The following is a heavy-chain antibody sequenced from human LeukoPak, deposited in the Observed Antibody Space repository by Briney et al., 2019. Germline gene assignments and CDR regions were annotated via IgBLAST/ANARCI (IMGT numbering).Heavy chain of an antibody. D-gene: IGHD3-3*01. J-gene: IGHJ5*02. CDR2: IYYSGST. CDR3: AIYYDFWRIFDP. CDR1: GGSISSYY. V-gene: IGHV4-59*08. Sequence: RSSETLSLTCTVSGGSISSYYWSWIRQPPGKGLEWIGYIYYSGSTNYNPSLKSRVTISADTSKNQFSLKLSSVTAADTAVYYCAIYYDFWRIFDPWGQGTLVTVSS.